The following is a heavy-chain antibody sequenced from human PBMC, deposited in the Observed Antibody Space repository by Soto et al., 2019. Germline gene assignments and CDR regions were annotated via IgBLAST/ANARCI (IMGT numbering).Heavy chain of an antibody. J-gene: IGHJ4*02. CDR3: TRQQLFFDY. CDR2: IRGKPYGGTT. V-gene: IGHV3-49*04. Sequence: GGSLRLSCTASGFTFGDYAMTWVRQAPGKGLEWVGFIRGKPYGGTTEYAASVKGRFSISRDDSKSIAYLQMNRLKTEDTGVYYCTRQQLFFDYWGQGTQVTVYS. D-gene: IGHD6-13*01. CDR1: GFTFGDYA.